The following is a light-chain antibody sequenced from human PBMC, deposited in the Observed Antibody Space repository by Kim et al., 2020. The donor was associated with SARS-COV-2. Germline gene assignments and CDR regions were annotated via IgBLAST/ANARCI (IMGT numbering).Light chain of an antibody. V-gene: IGLV7-46*01. CDR1: TRPVTSGHF. CDR2: DTG. CDR3: LLSYSDSRV. Sequence: PGGTVTLTCASSTRPVTSGHFPYWFRQKPHHAPTTLIFDTGTRHSWTPARFSGSLLGGKAALTLSAARPEDEADYYCLLSYSDSRVFGGGTQLTVL. J-gene: IGLJ2*01.